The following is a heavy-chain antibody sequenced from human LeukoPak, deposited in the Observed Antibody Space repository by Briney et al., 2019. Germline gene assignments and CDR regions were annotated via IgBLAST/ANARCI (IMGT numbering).Heavy chain of an antibody. CDR3: AKDRGYHYDSSGYYRMDAFDI. CDR1: GFTFSSYG. Sequence: GGSLRLSCATSGFTFSSYGMHWVRQAPGKGLEWVAVISYDGSNKYYADSVKGRFTISRDNSKNTLYLQMNSLRAEDTAVYYCAKDRGYHYDSSGYYRMDAFDIWGQGTMVTVSS. CDR2: ISYDGSNK. D-gene: IGHD3-22*01. J-gene: IGHJ3*02. V-gene: IGHV3-30*18.